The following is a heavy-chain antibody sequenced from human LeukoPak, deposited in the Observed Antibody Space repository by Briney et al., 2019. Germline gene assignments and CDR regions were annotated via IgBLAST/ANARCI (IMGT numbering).Heavy chain of an antibody. CDR3: AQHSGGWGC. J-gene: IGHJ4*02. D-gene: IGHD2-15*01. V-gene: IGHV3-23*01. CDR2: ISGSAGST. Sequence: GGSLRLSCAASGFTFSSYAMTWVRQAPGKGLEWVSTISGSAGSTYYADSVKGRFTISRDNSKNTLYLQMNSLRAEDTAVYYCAQHSGGWGCWGQGTLVTVSS. CDR1: GFTFSSYA.